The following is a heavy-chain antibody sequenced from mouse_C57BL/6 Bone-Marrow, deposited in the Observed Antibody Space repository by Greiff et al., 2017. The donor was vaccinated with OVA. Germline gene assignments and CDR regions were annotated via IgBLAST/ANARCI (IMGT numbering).Heavy chain of an antibody. Sequence: VQLHQSGAELVQPGDSLKLSCTASGYTFTSYWMHWVKQRPGQGLEWIGYINPSSGYNKYNQKFKDQATLTADKSSSTAYMQLSSLTYEDSAVYYCAIYYYGSFYYFDYWGQGTTLTVSS. V-gene: IGHV1-7*01. D-gene: IGHD1-1*01. CDR1: GYTFTSYW. CDR2: INPSSGYN. J-gene: IGHJ2*01. CDR3: AIYYYGSFYYFDY.